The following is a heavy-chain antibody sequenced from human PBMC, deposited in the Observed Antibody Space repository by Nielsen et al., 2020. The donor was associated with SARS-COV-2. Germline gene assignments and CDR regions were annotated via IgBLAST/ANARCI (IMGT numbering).Heavy chain of an antibody. CDR1: GFTFSSYE. D-gene: IGHD2-15*01. Sequence: GGSLRLSCAASGFTFSSYEMNWVRQAPGKGLEWVSYISSSGSTIYYADSVKGRFTISRDNAQNSLYLQMNNPRAEDTALYYCTRESHCGGGGCFSDLRYFDLCGRGTLVTVSS. V-gene: IGHV3-48*03. CDR2: ISSSGSTI. J-gene: IGHJ2*01. CDR3: TRESHCGGGGCFSDLRYFDL.